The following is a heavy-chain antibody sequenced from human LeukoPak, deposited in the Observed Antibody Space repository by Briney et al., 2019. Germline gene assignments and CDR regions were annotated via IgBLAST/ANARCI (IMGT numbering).Heavy chain of an antibody. CDR1: GGSISSYY. V-gene: IGHV4-59*01. CDR2: IYYSGST. J-gene: IGHJ4*02. CDR3: ARAVEMATIFFDY. D-gene: IGHD5-24*01. Sequence: SEPLSLTCTVSGGSISSYYWSWIRQPPGKGLEWIGYIYYSGSTNYNPSLKSRVTISVDTSKNQFSLKLSSVTAADTAVYYCARAVEMATIFFDYGGQGTRVTVS.